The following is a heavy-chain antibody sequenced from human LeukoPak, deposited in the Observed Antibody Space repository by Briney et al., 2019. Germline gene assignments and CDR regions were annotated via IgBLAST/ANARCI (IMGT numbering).Heavy chain of an antibody. Sequence: PGGSLRLSCEASGFTFNNYWMSWVRQAPGKGLEWGSTISGSGDIIYYADSVKGRFTISRDNPKNTLYLQMNSLRAEDTAVYYCARVGYSYGSQFFDYWGQGTLVTVSS. J-gene: IGHJ4*02. CDR1: GFTFNNYW. CDR3: ARVGYSYGSQFFDY. V-gene: IGHV3-23*01. D-gene: IGHD5-18*01. CDR2: ISGSGDII.